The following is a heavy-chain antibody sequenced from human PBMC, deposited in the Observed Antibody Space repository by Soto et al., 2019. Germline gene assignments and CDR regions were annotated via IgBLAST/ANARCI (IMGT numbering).Heavy chain of an antibody. Sequence: LSLTCAVSGGSISSGGYSWSWIRQPPGKGLEWIGYIYHSGSTYYNPSLKSRVTISVDRSKNQFSLKLSSVTAADTAVYYCARGYYDSSGYYFDYWGQGTLVTVSS. V-gene: IGHV4-30-2*01. D-gene: IGHD3-22*01. J-gene: IGHJ4*02. CDR2: IYHSGST. CDR1: GGSISSGGYS. CDR3: ARGYYDSSGYYFDY.